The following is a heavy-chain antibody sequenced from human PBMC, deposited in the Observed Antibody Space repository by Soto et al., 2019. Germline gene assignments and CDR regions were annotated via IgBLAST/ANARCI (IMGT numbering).Heavy chain of an antibody. Sequence: SETLSLTCAVYGGSFSGYYLSWIRQPPGKGLEWIGEINHSGSTNYNPSLKSRVTISVDTSKNQFSLKLSSVTAADTAVYYCAIEYLTGVVAPHGVFDYWGQGTLVTVSS. J-gene: IGHJ4*02. CDR1: GGSFSGYY. CDR2: INHSGST. CDR3: AIEYLTGVVAPHGVFDY. D-gene: IGHD5-12*01. V-gene: IGHV4-34*01.